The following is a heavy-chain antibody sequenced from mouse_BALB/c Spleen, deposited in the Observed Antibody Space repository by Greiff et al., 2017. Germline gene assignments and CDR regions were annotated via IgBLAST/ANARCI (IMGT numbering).Heavy chain of an antibody. D-gene: IGHD2-14*01. J-gene: IGHJ4*01. Sequence: EVQLQESGPGLVKPSQSLSLTCTVTGYSITSDYAWNWIRQFPGNKLEWMGYISYSGSTSYNPSLKSRISITRDTSKNQFFLQLNSVTTEDTATYYCARRDRYDGGAMDYWGQGTSVTVSS. CDR3: ARRDRYDGGAMDY. CDR1: GYSITSDYA. V-gene: IGHV3-2*02. CDR2: ISYSGST.